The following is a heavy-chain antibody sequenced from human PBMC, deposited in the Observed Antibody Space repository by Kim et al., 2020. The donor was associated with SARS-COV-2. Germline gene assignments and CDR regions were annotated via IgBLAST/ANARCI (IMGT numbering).Heavy chain of an antibody. D-gene: IGHD6-25*01. CDR1: GFTFGDYA. CDR2: ISWISGSI. CDR3: AKVGSAKGYPLILYFQK. Sequence: GGSLRLSCAASGFTFGDYAMHWVRQAPGRGLEWVAGISWISGSIGYADSVKGRFTISRDNARNSLYLQMNSLRPEDTAFYYCAKVGSAKGYPLILYFQKWGQGTLVTVSS. V-gene: IGHV3-9*01. J-gene: IGHJ1*01.